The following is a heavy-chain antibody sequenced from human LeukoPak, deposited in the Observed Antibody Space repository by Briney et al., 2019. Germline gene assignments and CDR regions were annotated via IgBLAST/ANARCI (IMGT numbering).Heavy chain of an antibody. CDR2: IYYIGST. CDR3: ARQVVRGPEYYFDY. CDR1: GGSISSYY. D-gene: IGHD3-10*01. J-gene: IGHJ4*02. V-gene: IGHV4-59*08. Sequence: SETLSLTCTVSGGSISSYYWSWIRQPPGKGLEWIGYIYYIGSTNYNPSLKSRVTISVDTSKNQFSLKLTSVTAADTAVYYCARQVVRGPEYYFDYWGQGTLVTVSS.